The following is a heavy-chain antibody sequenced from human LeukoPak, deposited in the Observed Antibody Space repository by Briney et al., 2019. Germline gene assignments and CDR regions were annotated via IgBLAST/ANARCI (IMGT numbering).Heavy chain of an antibody. CDR2: ISYDGSNK. Sequence: QPGRSLRLSCAASGFTFSSYGMHWVRQAPGKGLEWVAVISYDGSNKYYADSVKGRFTISRDNSKNTLYLQMNSLRAEDTAVYYCAKDMVAGTFPDAFDIWGQGTMVTVSS. V-gene: IGHV3-30*18. J-gene: IGHJ3*02. CDR1: GFTFSSYG. D-gene: IGHD6-19*01. CDR3: AKDMVAGTFPDAFDI.